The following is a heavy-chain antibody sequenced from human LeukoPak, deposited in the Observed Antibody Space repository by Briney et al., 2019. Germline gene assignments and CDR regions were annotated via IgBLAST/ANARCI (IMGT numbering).Heavy chain of an antibody. CDR2: IKQDGSEK. CDR1: GFTFSSYW. CDR3: ARNLFSENNYYYSYMDV. J-gene: IGHJ6*03. D-gene: IGHD2/OR15-2a*01. V-gene: IGHV3-7*01. Sequence: GGSLRLSCAASGFTFSSYWMSWVRQAPGKGLEWVANIKQDGSEKYYVDSVKGRFTISRDNAKNTLYLQMNSLRAEDTAVYYCARNLFSENNYYYSYMDVWGKGTTVTVSS.